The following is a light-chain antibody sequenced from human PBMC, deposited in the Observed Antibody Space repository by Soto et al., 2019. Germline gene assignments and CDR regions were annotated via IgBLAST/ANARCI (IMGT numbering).Light chain of an antibody. CDR1: SSDVGGYSY. V-gene: IGLV2-14*01. CDR3: SSYTSSSTLL. CDR2: DVS. J-gene: IGLJ2*01. Sequence: QSALTQPASVSGSPGQSITISCTGTSSDVGGYSYVSWYQQHPGKAPKLMIYDVSNRPSGVSNRFSGSKSGNTASLTISGLQPEDEADYYCSSYTSSSTLLFGGGTKVTVL.